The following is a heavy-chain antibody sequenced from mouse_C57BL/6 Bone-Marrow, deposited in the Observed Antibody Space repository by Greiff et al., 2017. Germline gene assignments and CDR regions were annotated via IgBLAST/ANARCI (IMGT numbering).Heavy chain of an antibody. CDR3: ARGAAYYSNAWFAY. CDR2: IYPRSGNT. V-gene: IGHV1-81*01. Sequence: QVHVKQSGAELARPGASVKLSCKASGYTFTSYGISWVKQRTGQGLEWIGEIYPRSGNTYYNEKFKGKATLTADKSSSTAYMELRSLTSEDSAVYFCARGAAYYSNAWFAYWGQGTLVTVSA. J-gene: IGHJ3*01. CDR1: GYTFTSYG. D-gene: IGHD2-5*01.